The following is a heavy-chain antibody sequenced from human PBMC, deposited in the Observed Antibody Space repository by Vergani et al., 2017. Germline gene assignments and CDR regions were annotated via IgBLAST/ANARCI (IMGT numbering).Heavy chain of an antibody. J-gene: IGHJ4*02. CDR1: GFTFSSYS. CDR3: ARGPISGYYDSSGYSNHC. D-gene: IGHD3-22*01. V-gene: IGHV3-21*06. Sequence: EVQLVESGGGLVKPGGSLRLSCAASGFTFSSYSMNWVRQAPGKGLEWVSSISSSSSYIYYADSVKGRCTISRDNAKNSLYLQMNSLRAEDTAVYYCARGPISGYYDSSGYSNHCWGQGTLVTVSS. CDR2: ISSSSSYI.